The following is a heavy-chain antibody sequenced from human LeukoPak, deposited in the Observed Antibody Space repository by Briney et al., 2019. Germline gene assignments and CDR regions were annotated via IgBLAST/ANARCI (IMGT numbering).Heavy chain of an antibody. D-gene: IGHD3-3*01. CDR3: AKSATYYDFWTSLDY. J-gene: IGHJ4*02. CDR2: ISSSSSYI. Sequence: PGGSLRLSCAASGFTFSSYSMNWVRQAPGKGLEWVSSISSSSSYIYYADSVKGRFTISRDNAKNSLYLQMNSLRAEDTAVYYCAKSATYYDFWTSLDYWGQGTLVTVSS. V-gene: IGHV3-21*01. CDR1: GFTFSSYS.